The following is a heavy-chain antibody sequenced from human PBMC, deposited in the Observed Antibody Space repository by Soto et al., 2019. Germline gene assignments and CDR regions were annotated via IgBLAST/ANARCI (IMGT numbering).Heavy chain of an antibody. J-gene: IGHJ4*02. CDR2: IYYTGKT. CDR1: GGSIGSNNYY. V-gene: IGHV4-39*01. Sequence: QLQLQESGPGLVMPSETLSLTCTVSGGSIGSNNYYWAWIRQPPGKGLEWIGSIYYTGKTYYNPSLRSRVSISVDTSKNQFSLNLNSVTAADTAQYYCGRKTPVAGTEWGQGTLVTVSA. CDR3: GRKTPVAGTE. D-gene: IGHD6-19*01.